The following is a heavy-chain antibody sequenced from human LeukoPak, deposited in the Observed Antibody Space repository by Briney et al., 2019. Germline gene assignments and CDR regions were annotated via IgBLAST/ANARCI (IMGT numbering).Heavy chain of an antibody. J-gene: IGHJ4*02. CDR1: GYTFTGYY. Sequence: ASVKVSCKASGYTFTGYYMHWVRQAPGQGLEWMGWINPNSGGTNYAQKFQGRVTMTRDTSISTAYMELSRLRSDDTAVYYCARDRGSPRTSGPLLLYFWGQGTLVTVSS. CDR3: ARDRGSPRTSGPLLLYF. V-gene: IGHV1-2*02. D-gene: IGHD2-2*02. CDR2: INPNSGGT.